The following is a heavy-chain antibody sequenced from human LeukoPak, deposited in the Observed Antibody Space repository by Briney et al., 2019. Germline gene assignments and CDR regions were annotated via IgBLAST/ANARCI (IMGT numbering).Heavy chain of an antibody. CDR2: IYTSGST. D-gene: IGHD1-26*01. CDR1: GGSISSYY. V-gene: IGHV4-4*07. J-gene: IGHJ3*02. CDR3: ARVLVGATSKTDAFDI. Sequence: SETLSLTCIVSGGSISSYYWSWIRQPAGKGLEWIGRIYTSGSTNYNPSLKSRVTMSVDTSKNQFSLKLSSVTAADTAVYYCARVLVGATSKTDAFDIWGQGTMVTVSS.